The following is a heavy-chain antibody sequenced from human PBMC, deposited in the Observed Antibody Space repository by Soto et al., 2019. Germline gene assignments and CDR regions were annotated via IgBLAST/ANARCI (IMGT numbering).Heavy chain of an antibody. CDR3: ARDGVLVAARLETYYYYYMDV. CDR1: GFTFSSYG. V-gene: IGHV3-33*08. Sequence: GGSLRLSCAASGFTFSSYGMHWVRQAPGKGLEWVAVIWYDGSNKYYADSVKGRFTISRDNSKNTLYLQMNSLRAEDTAVYYCARDGVLVAARLETYYYYYMDVWGKGTTVTVSS. J-gene: IGHJ6*03. CDR2: IWYDGSNK. D-gene: IGHD6-6*01.